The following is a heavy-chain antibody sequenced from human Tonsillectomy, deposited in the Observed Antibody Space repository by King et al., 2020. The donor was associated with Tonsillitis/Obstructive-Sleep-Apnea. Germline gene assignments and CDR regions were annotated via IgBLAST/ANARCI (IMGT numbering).Heavy chain of an antibody. J-gene: IGHJ3*02. V-gene: IGHV5-51*03. D-gene: IGHD3-22*01. CDR3: ARTPYDSSGYPPFDAFYI. CDR2: IYPGDSDT. CDR1: GYSFTSYW. Sequence: QLVQSGAEVKKPGESLKISCKGSGYSFTSYWIGWVRQMPGKGLEWMGIIYPGDSDTRYSPSFQGQVTISADKSISTAYLQWSSLKASDTAMYYCARTPYDSSGYPPFDAFYIWGQGTMVTVSS.